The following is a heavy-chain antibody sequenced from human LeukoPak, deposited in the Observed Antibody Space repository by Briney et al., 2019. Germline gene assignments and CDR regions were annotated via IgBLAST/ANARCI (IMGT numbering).Heavy chain of an antibody. J-gene: IGHJ6*02. CDR2: ISDSGGST. CDR1: GFTFSSYA. Sequence: GGSLKLSCAASGFTFSSYAMSWVRQAPGKGLEYVSAISDSGGSTYYADSVKGRFTISRDNSKNTLYLQMSSLRAEDTAVYFCVRGYSFGPYGMDVWGQGTTVTVSS. D-gene: IGHD2-15*01. V-gene: IGHV3-64D*09. CDR3: VRGYSFGPYGMDV.